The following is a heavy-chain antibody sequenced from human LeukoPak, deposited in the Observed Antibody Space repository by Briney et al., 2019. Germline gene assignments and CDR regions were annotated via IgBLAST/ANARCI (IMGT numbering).Heavy chain of an antibody. CDR2: INPNSGGT. J-gene: IGHJ4*02. V-gene: IGHV1-2*02. Sequence: ASVKVSCKASGYTFTNYGISWVRQAPGQGLEWMGWINPNSGGTNYAQSFQGRVTMTRDTSISTAYMELSRLRSDDTAIYYCALVGEALDYWGQGTLVTVSS. D-gene: IGHD4-17*01. CDR3: ALVGEALDY. CDR1: GYTFTNYG.